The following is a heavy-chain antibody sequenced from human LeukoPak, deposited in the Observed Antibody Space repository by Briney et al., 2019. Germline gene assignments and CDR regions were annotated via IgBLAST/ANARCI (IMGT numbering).Heavy chain of an antibody. J-gene: IGHJ4*02. Sequence: PGGSLRLSCAVSGFTFSDHYMDWVRQAPGEGLEWVGRTRNKADSYTTEYAASVKGRFTISRDDSKNSLFLQMNSLKTEDTAVYYCAREGYSYDRSGYSLYYFDYWGQGTLVTVSS. CDR1: GFTFSDHY. CDR2: TRNKADSYTT. V-gene: IGHV3-72*01. D-gene: IGHD3-22*01. CDR3: AREGYSYDRSGYSLYYFDY.